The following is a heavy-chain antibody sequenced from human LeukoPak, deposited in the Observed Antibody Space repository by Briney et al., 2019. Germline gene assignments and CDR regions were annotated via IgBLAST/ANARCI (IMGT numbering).Heavy chain of an antibody. CDR1: GFTFSDYY. CDR2: ISSSGSTI. CDR3: ARAGIRSSGWYEDFDY. J-gene: IGHJ4*02. Sequence: GGSLRLSCAASGFTFSDYYMSWIRQAPGKGLEWVSYISSSGSTIYYADSVKGRSTISRDNAKNSLYLQMNSLRAEDTAVYYCARAGIRSSGWYEDFDYWGQGTLVTVSS. V-gene: IGHV3-11*01. D-gene: IGHD6-19*01.